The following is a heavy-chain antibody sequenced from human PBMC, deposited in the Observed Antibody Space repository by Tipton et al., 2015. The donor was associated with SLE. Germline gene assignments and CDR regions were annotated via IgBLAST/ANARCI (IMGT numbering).Heavy chain of an antibody. CDR2: IYTSGGT. Sequence: TLSLTCTVSGGSISSGSYYWSWIRQPAGKGLEWIGHIYTSGGTNYNPSLKSRVTISVDTSKNQFSLKLSSVTAADTAVYYCAISAGRWFDPWGQGTLVTVSS. D-gene: IGHD6-13*01. V-gene: IGHV4-61*09. CDR3: AISAGRWFDP. J-gene: IGHJ5*02. CDR1: GGSISSGSYY.